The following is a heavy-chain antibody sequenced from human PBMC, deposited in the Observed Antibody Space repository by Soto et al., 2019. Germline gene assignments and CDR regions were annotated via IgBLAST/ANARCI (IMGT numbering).Heavy chain of an antibody. Sequence: SETLSLTCTVSGGSISSYYLSWIRQPPGKGLEWIGYIYYSGSTNYNPSLKSRVTISVDTSKNQFSLKLSSVTAADTAVYYCARSQQLADFDYWGQGTLVTVSS. CDR1: GGSISSYY. J-gene: IGHJ4*02. D-gene: IGHD6-13*01. V-gene: IGHV4-59*01. CDR3: ARSQQLADFDY. CDR2: IYYSGST.